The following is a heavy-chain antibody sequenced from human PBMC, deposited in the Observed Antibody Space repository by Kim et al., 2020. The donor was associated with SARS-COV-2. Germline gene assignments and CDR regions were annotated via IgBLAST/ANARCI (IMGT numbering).Heavy chain of an antibody. CDR2: TYYRSKWYQ. J-gene: IGHJ5*02. Sequence: SQTLSLTCAISGDRVSSNSATWNWIRPSPSRGLEWLGRTYYRSKWYQDYAVSVKSRMSINPDTSKNQFSLQLDSVTPEDTAVYYCARVPGGGHTYGYPWFDRWGQGTLVIVSS. CDR3: ARVPGGGHTYGYPWFDR. D-gene: IGHD5-18*01. CDR1: GDRVSSNSAT. V-gene: IGHV6-1*01.